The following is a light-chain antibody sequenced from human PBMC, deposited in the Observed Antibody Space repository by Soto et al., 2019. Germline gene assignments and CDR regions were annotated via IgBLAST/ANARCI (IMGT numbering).Light chain of an antibody. CDR2: AAS. V-gene: IGKV3-20*01. CDR1: QSVRSSY. Sequence: EIVLTQXPXTLSLSPGERATLSCRASQSVRSSYLAWYQQKPGLAPRLLIYAASTRATGTPDRFSGSGSGTDFTLTISRLEPEDFAVYHCQQYGTSPLTFGQGTKVEIK. J-gene: IGKJ1*01. CDR3: QQYGTSPLT.